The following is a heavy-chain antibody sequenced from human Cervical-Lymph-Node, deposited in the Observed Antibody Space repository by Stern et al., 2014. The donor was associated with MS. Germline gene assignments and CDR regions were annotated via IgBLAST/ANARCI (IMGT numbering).Heavy chain of an antibody. CDR2: IYYSGST. J-gene: IGHJ4*02. Sequence: QVQLVQSGPGLVKPSQTLSLTCTVSGGSISSGGYYWSWIRQHPGKGLEWIGYIYYSGSTYYNPSLKSRVTISVDTSKNQFSLKLSSVTAADTAVYYCARGGTTVVTPLDYWGQGTLVTVSS. V-gene: IGHV4-31*03. CDR1: GGSISSGGYY. CDR3: ARGGTTVVTPLDY. D-gene: IGHD4-23*01.